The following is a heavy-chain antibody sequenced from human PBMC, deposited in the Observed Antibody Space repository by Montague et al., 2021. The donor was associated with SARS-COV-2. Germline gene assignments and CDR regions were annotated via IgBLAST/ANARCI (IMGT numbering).Heavy chain of an antibody. CDR3: ARAIVSGLCSGGSCYNGYYYYMDV. CDR2: MYNSERI. J-gene: IGHJ6*03. V-gene: IGHV4-59*13. CDR1: GASISSYS. D-gene: IGHD2-15*01. Sequence: SETLSLTCTVSGASISSYSWSWIRQPPGQGLEWIGYMYNSERINSNPSLQSRVTISVDTSRGQLSLKLNSVTAADTAVYFCARAIVSGLCSGGSCYNGYYYYMDVWGKGTTVTVSS.